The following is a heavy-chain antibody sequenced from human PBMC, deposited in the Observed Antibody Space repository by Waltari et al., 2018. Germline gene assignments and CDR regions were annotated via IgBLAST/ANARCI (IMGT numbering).Heavy chain of an antibody. CDR3: ARDWGYYSDTSGYPSNWFGP. CDR1: GYTFTGYY. CDR2: LNPNNGHT. J-gene: IGHJ5*02. V-gene: IGHV1-2*06. D-gene: IGHD3-22*01. Sequence: QVQLVQSGAEVKKPGASVKVSCKASGYTFTGYYFHWVRQAPGQGLEWMGRLNPNNGHTTYAQEFQGRVTMTRDTSISTAYMELTSLRSEDTAVYYCARDWGYYSDTSGYPSNWFGPWGQGTLVTVSS.